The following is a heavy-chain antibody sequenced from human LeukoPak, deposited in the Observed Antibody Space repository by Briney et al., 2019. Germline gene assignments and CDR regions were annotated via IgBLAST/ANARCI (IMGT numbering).Heavy chain of an antibody. CDR1: GYTFTSYG. CDR3: ARGSPPSNYYDSSESPDDAFDI. CDR2: ISAYNGNT. D-gene: IGHD3-22*01. V-gene: IGHV1-18*01. J-gene: IGHJ3*02. Sequence: GASVKVSCKASGYTFTSYGISWVRQAPGQGLEWMGWISAYNGNTNYAQKLQGRVTMTTDTSTSTAYMELRSLRSDDTAVYYCARGSPPSNYYDSSESPDDAFDIWGQGTMVTVSS.